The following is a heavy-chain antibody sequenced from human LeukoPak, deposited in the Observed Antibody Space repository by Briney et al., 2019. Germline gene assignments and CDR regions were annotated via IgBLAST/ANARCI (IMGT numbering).Heavy chain of an antibody. J-gene: IGHJ4*02. V-gene: IGHV3-30-3*01. D-gene: IGHD5-18*01. CDR1: GFTFSSYA. Sequence: PGGSLRLSCAASGFTFSSYAMHWVRQAPGKGLEWVAVISYDGSNKYYADSVKGRFTISRDNSKNTLYLQMNSLRAEDTAVYYCARDLLGRHVDTAMATYYWGQGTLVTVSS. CDR2: ISYDGSNK. CDR3: ARDLLGRHVDTAMATYY.